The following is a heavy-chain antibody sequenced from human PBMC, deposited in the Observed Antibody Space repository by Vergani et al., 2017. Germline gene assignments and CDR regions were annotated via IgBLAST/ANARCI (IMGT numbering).Heavy chain of an antibody. V-gene: IGHV3-9*01. J-gene: IGHJ5*02. CDR2: ISWNSGSI. CDR3: TKSTARRVAGTISWFDP. D-gene: IGHD6-19*01. CDR1: GFTFDDYA. Sequence: EVQLVESGGGLVQHGRSLRLSCAASGFTFDDYAMHWVRQAPGKGLEWVSGISWNSGSIGYADSVKGRFTISRDNAKNSLYLQMNSLRAEDTALYYCTKSTARRVAGTISWFDPWGQGTLVTVSS.